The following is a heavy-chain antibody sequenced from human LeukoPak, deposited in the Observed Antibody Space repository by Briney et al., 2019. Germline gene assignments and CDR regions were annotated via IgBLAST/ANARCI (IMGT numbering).Heavy chain of an antibody. CDR2: INHSGST. Sequence: SETLSLTCAVYGGSFSGYYWSWIRQPPGKGLEWIGEINHSGSTNYTPSLKSRVTISVDAYKRQFSLKLSSVTAADTAVYYCARGNYGGNSFAFDYWGQGTLVTVSS. J-gene: IGHJ4*02. CDR1: GGSFSGYY. D-gene: IGHD4-23*01. V-gene: IGHV4-34*01. CDR3: ARGNYGGNSFAFDY.